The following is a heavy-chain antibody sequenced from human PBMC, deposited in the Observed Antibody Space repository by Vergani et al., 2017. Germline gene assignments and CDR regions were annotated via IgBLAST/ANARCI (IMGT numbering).Heavy chain of an antibody. CDR2: LTASGSGI. J-gene: IGHJ4*02. D-gene: IGHD2-15*01. V-gene: IGHV3-23*01. Sequence: EVQLLESGGRLVQPGGSLRLSCVASGFAFSRYAMSWVRQAPGKGLEWVSGLTASGSGISYADSVRGRFTISRDNSKNTLYLQMNGLRVEDTAVYYCAKDKGGNCNDVEDYWGQGTLVTVSS. CDR1: GFAFSRYA. CDR3: AKDKGGNCNDVEDY.